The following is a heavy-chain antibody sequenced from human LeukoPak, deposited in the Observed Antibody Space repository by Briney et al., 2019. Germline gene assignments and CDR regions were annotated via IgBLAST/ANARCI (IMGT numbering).Heavy chain of an antibody. CDR3: ARVTTVTIFDY. J-gene: IGHJ4*02. CDR1: GDSISSGGYS. Sequence: SETLSLTCAVSGDSISSGGYSWSWIRQPPGKGLEWIGYIYHSGTTYYNPSLKSRVTILVDRSKNQFSLKLGSVTAADTAVYYCARVTTVTIFDYWGQGTLVSVSS. CDR2: IYHSGTT. D-gene: IGHD4-11*01. V-gene: IGHV4-30-2*01.